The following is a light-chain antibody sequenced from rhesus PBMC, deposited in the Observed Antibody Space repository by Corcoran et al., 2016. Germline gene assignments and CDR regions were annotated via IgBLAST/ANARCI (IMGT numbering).Light chain of an antibody. CDR2: KVC. Sequence: QSAPIQSPSVSGSLGQSVTISCTGTSSDIGRYNDVSWYRQQPGTTTKLLIYKVCMRGSGVSDRFSGSKSGNTASLTISGLQPEDEADYYCSSSAASATYVFGTGTRLTVL. J-gene: IGLJ1*01. V-gene: IGLV2-11*01. CDR3: SSSAASATYV. CDR1: SSDIGRYND.